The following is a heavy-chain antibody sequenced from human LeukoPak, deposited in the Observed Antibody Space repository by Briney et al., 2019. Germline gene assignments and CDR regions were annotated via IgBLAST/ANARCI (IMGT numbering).Heavy chain of an antibody. V-gene: IGHV1-8*01. CDR3: ARDSRRVVVVAANPMGY. CDR1: GYTFTSYD. CDR2: MNPNSGNT. Sequence: ASVKVSCKASGYTFTSYDINWVRQATGQGLEWMGWMNPNSGNTGYAQKFQGRVTVTRDTSISTAYMELSRLRSDDTAVYYCARDSRRVVVVAANPMGYWGQGTLVAVSS. D-gene: IGHD2-15*01. J-gene: IGHJ4*02.